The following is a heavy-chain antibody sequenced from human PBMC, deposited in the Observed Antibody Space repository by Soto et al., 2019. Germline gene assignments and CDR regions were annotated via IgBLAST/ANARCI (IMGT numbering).Heavy chain of an antibody. CDR3: ARDVSALSRPVTSLWVRQVRNYYYRMDV. J-gene: IGHJ6*02. CDR1: GFTFSSYG. V-gene: IGHV3-30-3*01. D-gene: IGHD4-17*01. CDR2: ISYDGSNE. Sequence: RLSCAASGFTFSSYGLHWVRQAPGKGLEWVAVISYDGSNEYYADSVKGRFTISRDNSKNTLYLQMNSLRAEDTAVYYCARDVSALSRPVTSLWVRQVRNYYYRMDVWGLGTTVTVSS.